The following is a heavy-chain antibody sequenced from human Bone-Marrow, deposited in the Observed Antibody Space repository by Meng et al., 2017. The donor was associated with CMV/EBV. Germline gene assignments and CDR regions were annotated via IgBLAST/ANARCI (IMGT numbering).Heavy chain of an antibody. CDR2: INPNSGGT. Sequence: ASVKVSCKASGYTFTDYYMHWVRQAPGQGLEWMGWINPNSGGTNYAQNFQGRVTMTRDTSISTAYMELRSLRSDDTAVYYCARASRRDRDFWSGYYTWEPHYYGMDVWGQGTTVTVSS. D-gene: IGHD3-3*01. V-gene: IGHV1-2*02. CDR3: ARASRRDRDFWSGYYTWEPHYYGMDV. CDR1: GYTFTDYY. J-gene: IGHJ6*02.